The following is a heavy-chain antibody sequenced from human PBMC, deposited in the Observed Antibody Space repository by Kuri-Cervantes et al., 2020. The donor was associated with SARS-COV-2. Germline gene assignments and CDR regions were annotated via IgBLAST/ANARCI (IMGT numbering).Heavy chain of an antibody. CDR1: GGSFSDYY. D-gene: IGHD3-3*01. Sequence: SETLSLTCAVYGGSFSDYYWSWVRQPPGKGLEWIGEINHSGNTNYDPSLKSRVTISVDTSKNQFSLKLSSVTAADTAVYYCARHNYDFWSGPVDYWGQGTLVTVSS. CDR2: INHSGNT. J-gene: IGHJ4*02. V-gene: IGHV4-34*01. CDR3: ARHNYDFWSGPVDY.